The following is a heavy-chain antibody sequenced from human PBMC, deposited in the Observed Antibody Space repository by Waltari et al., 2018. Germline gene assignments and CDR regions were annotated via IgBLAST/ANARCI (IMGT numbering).Heavy chain of an antibody. V-gene: IGHV3-7*01. J-gene: IGHJ3*02. CDR1: GFPFNRYW. CDR3: ARDEKGAFDI. CDR2: IKQDGSEK. Sequence: EVQLVESGGGLVQPGGSLRLSCAATGFPFNRYWMSRVRQAPGKGLEWVANIKQDGSEKYYVDSVKGRFTISRDNAKNSLYLQMNSLRAEDTAVYYCARDEKGAFDIWGQGTMVTVSS.